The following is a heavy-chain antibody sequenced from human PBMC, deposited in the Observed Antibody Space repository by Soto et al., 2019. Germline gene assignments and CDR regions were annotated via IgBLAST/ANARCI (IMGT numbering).Heavy chain of an antibody. J-gene: IGHJ4*02. CDR3: ARVGYDSSGYLRFDY. CDR1: GGSISSYY. V-gene: IGHV4-59*01. Sequence: PSETLSLTCTVSGGSISSYYWSWIRQPPGKGLEWIGYIYYSGSTNYNPSLKSRVTISVDTSKNQFSLKLSSVTAADTAVYYCARVGYDSSGYLRFDYWGQGTLVTVSS. CDR2: IYYSGST. D-gene: IGHD3-22*01.